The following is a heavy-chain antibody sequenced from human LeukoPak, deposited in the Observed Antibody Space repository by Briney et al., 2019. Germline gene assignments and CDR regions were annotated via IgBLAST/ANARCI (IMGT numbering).Heavy chain of an antibody. CDR1: GYTFTSYD. CDR3: ARVRIEYYYYGMDV. Sequence: ASVKVSCKASGYTFTSYDINWVRQATGQGLEWMGWMNPNSGNTGYAQKFQGRVTMTRNTSISTAYMELSSLRSDDTAVYYCARVRIEYYYYGMDVWGQGTTVTVSS. J-gene: IGHJ6*02. V-gene: IGHV1-8*01. CDR2: MNPNSGNT.